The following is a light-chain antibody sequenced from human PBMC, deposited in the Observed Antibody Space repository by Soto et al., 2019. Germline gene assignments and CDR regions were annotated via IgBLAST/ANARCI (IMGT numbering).Light chain of an antibody. CDR3: QQYGTSPWT. CDR1: QSVSSSY. Sequence: IVMPQSPGTLSVSPGERATLSCMASQSVSSSYLAWYQQKPGQAPRLLIYGASSRATGIPDRFSGSGSGTDFSLTISRLEPEDFAVYYCQQYGTSPWTFGQGTKVDIK. CDR2: GAS. V-gene: IGKV3-20*01. J-gene: IGKJ1*01.